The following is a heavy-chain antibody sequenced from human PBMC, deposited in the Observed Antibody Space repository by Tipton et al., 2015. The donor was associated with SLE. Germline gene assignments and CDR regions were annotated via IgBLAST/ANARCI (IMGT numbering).Heavy chain of an antibody. J-gene: IGHJ3*02. CDR2: IYYSGST. CDR3: ASPAYYDFWSDSDAFDI. Sequence: TLSLTCTVSGGSIRSYDYKWTWIRQPPGKGLEWLGYIYYSGSTNYNPSLKSRVTISVDTSKNQFSLKLSSVTAADTAVYYCASPAYYDFWSDSDAFDIWGQGTMVTVSS. CDR1: GGSIRSYDYK. D-gene: IGHD3-3*01. V-gene: IGHV4-30-4*01.